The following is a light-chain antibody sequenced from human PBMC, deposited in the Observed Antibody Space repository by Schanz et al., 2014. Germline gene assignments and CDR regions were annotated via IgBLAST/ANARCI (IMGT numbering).Light chain of an antibody. Sequence: EIVMTQSPATLSVSPGERATLSCRASQSVSSNLAWYQQKPGQAPRLLIYGASTRATGIPARFSGSGSGTEFTLTISSLQSEDFAVYYCQQYGSSPRGSLTFGGGTKVEIK. V-gene: IGKV3-15*01. J-gene: IGKJ4*01. CDR1: QSVSSN. CDR2: GAS. CDR3: QQYGSSPRGSLT.